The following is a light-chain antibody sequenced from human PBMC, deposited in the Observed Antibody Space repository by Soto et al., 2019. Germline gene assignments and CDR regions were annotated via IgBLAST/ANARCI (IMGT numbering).Light chain of an antibody. CDR2: DSS. Sequence: EIVLTQSPATLSLSPGERATFSCRTSQSVSSDLAWYQQKAGQAPRLLIYDSSNRATGIPDRFSGSGSGTDFTLTITRLEPEDFAVYYCHQYGSAPWTFGQGTKVDIK. CDR1: QSVSSD. CDR3: HQYGSAPWT. J-gene: IGKJ1*01. V-gene: IGKV3-20*01.